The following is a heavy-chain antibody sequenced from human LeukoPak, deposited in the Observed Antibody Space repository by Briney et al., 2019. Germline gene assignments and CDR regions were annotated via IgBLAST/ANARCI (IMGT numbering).Heavy chain of an antibody. CDR1: GGSFSGHF. Sequence: PSETLSLTCAVYGGSFSGHFWGWIRQPPGKGLEWIGEVTPSGSTNYNPSLKSRVTMSVDTSKNQFSLKLSSVTAADTAVYYCARVGGSPYYFDYWGQGTLVTVSS. V-gene: IGHV4-34*01. CDR3: ARVGGSPYYFDY. J-gene: IGHJ4*02. D-gene: IGHD1-26*01. CDR2: VTPSGST.